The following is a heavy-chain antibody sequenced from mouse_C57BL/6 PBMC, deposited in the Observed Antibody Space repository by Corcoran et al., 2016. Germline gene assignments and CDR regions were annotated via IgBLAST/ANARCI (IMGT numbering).Heavy chain of an antibody. CDR3: ARGGSYYFDY. CDR1: GYTFTEYY. CDR2: INPNNGGT. V-gene: IGHV1-26*01. Sequence: EVQLQQSGPALVKPGASVKISCKASGYTFTEYYMNWVKQSHGKSLEWIGDINPNNGGTSYNQKFKGKATLTVDKSSSTAYMELRSLTSEDSAVYYCARGGSYYFDYWGQGTTLTVSS. J-gene: IGHJ2*01.